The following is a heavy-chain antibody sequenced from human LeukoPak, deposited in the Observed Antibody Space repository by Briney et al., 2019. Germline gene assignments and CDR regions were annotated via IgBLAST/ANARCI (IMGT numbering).Heavy chain of an antibody. CDR1: GGSISTYD. J-gene: IGHJ5*02. D-gene: IGHD3-9*01. CDR2: IYSSGST. V-gene: IGHV4-4*07. CDR3: ARDVRYYDILTGYYNWFDP. Sequence: SETLSLTCTVSGGSISTYDWTWIRQPAGKGLEWIGRIYSSGSTNSNPPLKSRVTMSVDTSKNQFSLKLTSVTAADTAVYYCARDVRYYDILTGYYNWFDPWGQGTLVTVSS.